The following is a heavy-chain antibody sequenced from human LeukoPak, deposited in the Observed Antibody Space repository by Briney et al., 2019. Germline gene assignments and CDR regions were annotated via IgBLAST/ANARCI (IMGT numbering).Heavy chain of an antibody. V-gene: IGHV3-30*04. CDR2: ISYDGSNK. CDR1: GFTFSSYA. D-gene: IGHD3-22*01. Sequence: PGGSLRLSCAASGFTFSSYAMHWVRQAPGKGLEWVAVISYDGSNKYYADSVKGRFTISRDNSKNTLYLQMNSLRAEDTAVYYCARGYYYDSSGYYYEDYWGQGTLVTVSS. J-gene: IGHJ4*02. CDR3: ARGYYYDSSGYYYEDY.